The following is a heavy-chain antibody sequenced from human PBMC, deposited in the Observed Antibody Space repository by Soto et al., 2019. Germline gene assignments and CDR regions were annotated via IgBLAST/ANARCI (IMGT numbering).Heavy chain of an antibody. J-gene: IGHJ4*02. CDR3: ARGRAAARFDF. CDR2: IKTDGSTT. V-gene: IGHV3-74*01. D-gene: IGHD6-13*01. Sequence: EVQLVESGGGLVQPGGSLRLSCAASAFTFSNYWMHWVRQAPGKGLVWVSRIKTDGSTTTYADSVKGRFTISRDNTKNTLYLQMNSLRAEDTALYYCARGRAAARFDFWGQGTLVTVSS. CDR1: AFTFSNYW.